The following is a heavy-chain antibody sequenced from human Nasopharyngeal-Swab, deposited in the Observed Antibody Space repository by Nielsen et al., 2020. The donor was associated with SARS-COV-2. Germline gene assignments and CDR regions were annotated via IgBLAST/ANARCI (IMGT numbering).Heavy chain of an antibody. CDR2: ISWNSGSI. J-gene: IGHJ6*02. D-gene: IGHD5-12*01. CDR3: ATLGGYSGYDSEYGMDV. CDR1: GFTFDDYA. Sequence: SQKISSADSGFTFDDYAMHWVRQAPGKGLEWVSGISWNSGSIGYADSVKGRFTISRDNAKNSLYLQMNSLRAEDTALYYCATLGGYSGYDSEYGMDVWGQGTTVTVSS. V-gene: IGHV3-9*01.